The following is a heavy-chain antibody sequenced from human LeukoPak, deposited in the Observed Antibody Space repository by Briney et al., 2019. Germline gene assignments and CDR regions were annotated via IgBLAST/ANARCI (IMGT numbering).Heavy chain of an antibody. V-gene: IGHV3-30*18. CDR3: AKDPRSYDSSGYYDY. J-gene: IGHJ4*02. CDR2: ISYDGSNK. D-gene: IGHD3-22*01. Sequence: GGSLRLSCAASGFTFRKSGMHWFRQTPGKGLEWVAVISYDGSNKYYADSVKGRFTIPRDNSKNTLYLQMNSLRAEDTAVYYCAKDPRSYDSSGYYDYWGQGTLVTVSS. CDR1: GFTFRKSG.